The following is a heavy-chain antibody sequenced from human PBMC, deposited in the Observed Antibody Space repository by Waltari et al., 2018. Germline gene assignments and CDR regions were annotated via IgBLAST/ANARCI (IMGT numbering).Heavy chain of an antibody. CDR2: IKTKIDGGTT. J-gene: IGHJ6*03. CDR1: GFTFNNGW. V-gene: IGHV3-15*01. CDR3: SANYSNYFYFYSYMDV. D-gene: IGHD4-4*01. Sequence: EVKLVESGGGLVTPGGSLTISCIGSGFTFNNGWLTGVRQDPGKGLGWVGHIKTKIDGGTTDYAAPVKGRFTISRDDPKNTVFLQLNSLKAEDTAVYYCSANYSNYFYFYSYMDVWGKGITVTVSS.